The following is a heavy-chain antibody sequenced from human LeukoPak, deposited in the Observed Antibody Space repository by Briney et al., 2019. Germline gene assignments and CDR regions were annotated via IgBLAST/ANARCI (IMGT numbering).Heavy chain of an antibody. Sequence: GGSLRLSCAASGFTFSNYGMNWVRQAPGKGLEWISYISSNNYTIYYADSVKGRFTISRDNAKNSLSLQMNSLRAEDTAVYYCARVGWYGVAGTPIDYWGQGTLVTVSS. D-gene: IGHD6-19*01. CDR1: GFTFSNYG. J-gene: IGHJ4*02. CDR3: ARVGWYGVAGTPIDY. V-gene: IGHV3-48*04. CDR2: ISSNNYTI.